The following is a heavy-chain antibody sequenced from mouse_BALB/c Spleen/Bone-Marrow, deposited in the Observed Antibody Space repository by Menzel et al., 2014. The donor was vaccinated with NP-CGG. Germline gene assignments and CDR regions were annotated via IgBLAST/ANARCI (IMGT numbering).Heavy chain of an antibody. V-gene: IGHV4-1*02. J-gene: IGHJ3*01. D-gene: IGHD2-3*01. CDR3: ARLGYYGWFAY. CDR1: GFDFSSYW. Sequence: EVKLQESGGGLVQPGGSLKLSCAASGFDFSSYWMSWVRQAPGKGLEWIGEINPDSNTINYTPSLKDKFIISRDNAKNTLYLQMRKVRSEDTALYYCARLGYYGWFAYWGQWTLVTVSA. CDR2: INPDSNTI.